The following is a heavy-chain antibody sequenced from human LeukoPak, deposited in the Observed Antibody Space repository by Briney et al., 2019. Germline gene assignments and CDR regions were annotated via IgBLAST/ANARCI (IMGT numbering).Heavy chain of an antibody. Sequence: GGSLRLSCAASGFIFRSYPMHWVRQAPGKGLEWVAVVSYDGSGENYADSVNGRFTISRDNSKDTLYLQMNSLRAEDTAVFYCARDGVGTAFDLWGQGTMVTVSS. CDR3: ARDGVGTAFDL. CDR2: VSYDGSGE. V-gene: IGHV3-30*01. J-gene: IGHJ3*01. CDR1: GFIFRSYP. D-gene: IGHD1-26*01.